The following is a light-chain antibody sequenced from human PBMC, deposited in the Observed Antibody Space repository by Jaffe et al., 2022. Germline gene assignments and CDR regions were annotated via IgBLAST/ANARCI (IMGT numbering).Light chain of an antibody. CDR3: GSQADSKVV. J-gene: IGLJ2*01. CDR2: EVS. Sequence: QSDLTQPPSAAGSPGQSVTIPCTGTSSDVGGYNYVSWYQQHPGKAPKLMIYEVSKRPSGVPDRFSGSKSGNTASLTVSGLQAEDEADYYCGSQADSKVVFGGGTKVTVL. CDR1: SSDVGGYNY. V-gene: IGLV2-8*01.